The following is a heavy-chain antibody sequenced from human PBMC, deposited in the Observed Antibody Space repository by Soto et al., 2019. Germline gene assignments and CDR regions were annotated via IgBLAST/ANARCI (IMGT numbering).Heavy chain of an antibody. CDR1: GFTFSSYA. CDR2: ISGSGGST. CDR3: AKDRDYGDYVATIFDY. Sequence: GGSLRLSCAASGFTFSSYAMSWVRQAPGKELEWVSAISGSGGSTYYADSVKGRFTISRDNSKNTLYLQMNSLRAEDTAVYYCAKDRDYGDYVATIFDYWGQGTLVTVS. D-gene: IGHD4-17*01. V-gene: IGHV3-23*01. J-gene: IGHJ4*02.